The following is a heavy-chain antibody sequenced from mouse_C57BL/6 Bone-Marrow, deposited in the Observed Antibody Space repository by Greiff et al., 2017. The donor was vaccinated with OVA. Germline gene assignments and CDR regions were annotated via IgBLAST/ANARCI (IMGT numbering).Heavy chain of an antibody. CDR2: INPNYGTT. Sequence: EVKLVESGPELVKPGASVKISCKASGYSFTDYNMNWVKQSNGKSLEWIGVINPNYGTTSSNQKFKGKATLTVDQSSSTTYMQLNSLTSEDSAVYYCARGIYYSNPWFAYWGQGTLVTVSA. CDR1: GYSFTDYN. D-gene: IGHD2-5*01. J-gene: IGHJ3*01. CDR3: ARGIYYSNPWFAY. V-gene: IGHV1-39*01.